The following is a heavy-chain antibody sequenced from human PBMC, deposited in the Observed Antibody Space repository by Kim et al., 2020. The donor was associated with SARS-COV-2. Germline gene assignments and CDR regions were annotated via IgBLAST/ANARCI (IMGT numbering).Heavy chain of an antibody. D-gene: IGHD2-2*02. CDR2: INHSGVT. J-gene: IGHJ6*02. CDR1: GGSFSDYT. Sequence: SETLSLTCAVYGGSFSDYTWSWIRQPPGKGLEWIGEINHSGVTNLSPSLKSRITISVDTSKSQFSLRLKSMTATDTAIYYCVRGRAGVVPAPVLGLGPWFDFHAVDVWGRGTPVAVSS. CDR3: VRGRAGVVPAPVLGLGPWFDFHAVDV. V-gene: IGHV4-34*01.